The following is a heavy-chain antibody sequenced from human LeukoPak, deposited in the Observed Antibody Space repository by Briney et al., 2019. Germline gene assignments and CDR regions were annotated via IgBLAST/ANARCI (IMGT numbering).Heavy chain of an antibody. V-gene: IGHV4-34*01. CDR3: DKLSPRSG. CDR1: GASFSDYY. D-gene: IGHD2/OR15-2a*01. J-gene: IGHJ4*02. Sequence: SETLSLTCSVSGASFSDYYWSWVRQSPGKGLEWIGEINHSGVTHYNPSLKSRVTMSADPSKIQFSLNLTSLTAADSAVYYCDKLSPRSGWGQGTLVTVSS. CDR2: INHSGVT.